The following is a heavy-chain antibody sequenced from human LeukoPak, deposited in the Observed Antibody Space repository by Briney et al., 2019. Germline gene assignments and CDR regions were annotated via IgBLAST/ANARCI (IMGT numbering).Heavy chain of an antibody. CDR1: GYTFTGYY. D-gene: IGHD2-15*01. J-gene: IGHJ6*02. V-gene: IGHV1-2*06. CDR2: INPNSGGT. CDR3: ARDARRGYCSGGSCYSRYYYGMDV. Sequence: ASVKVSCKASGYTFTGYYMHWVRQAPGQGLEWMGRINPNSGGTNYAQKFQGRVTMTRDTSISTAYMELSRLRSDDTAVYYCARDARRGYCSGGSCYSRYYYGMDVWGQGTTVTVSS.